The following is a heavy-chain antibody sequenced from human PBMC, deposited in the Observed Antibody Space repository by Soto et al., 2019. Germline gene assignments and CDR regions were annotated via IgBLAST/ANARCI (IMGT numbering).Heavy chain of an antibody. CDR1: GFTFSSYA. CDR3: ARGPENIIINPAASLSYYLES. V-gene: IGHV3-23*01. CDR2: ISGSGDNI. Sequence: PGGSLRLSCAASGFTFSSYAMSWVRQAPGKGLEWVSSISGSGDNIYYADSMKGRFIMSRDNAKNSLYLQMDNLRPTEDTAVYFCARGPENIIINPAASLSYYLESWGQGTRVTVSS. J-gene: IGHJ4*02. D-gene: IGHD3-10*01.